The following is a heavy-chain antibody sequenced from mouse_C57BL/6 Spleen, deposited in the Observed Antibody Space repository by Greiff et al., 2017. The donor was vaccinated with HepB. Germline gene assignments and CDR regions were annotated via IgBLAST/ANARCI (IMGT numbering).Heavy chain of an antibody. CDR2: INPNNGGT. CDR1: GYTFTDYN. CDR3: ASGPYSYGRGYAMDY. D-gene: IGHD1-1*01. Sequence: EVQLQQSGPELVKPGASVKIPCKASGYTFTDYNMDWVKQSHGKSLEWIGDINPNNGGTIYNQKFKGKATLTVDKSSSTADMELRSLTSEDTAVYYCASGPYSYGRGYAMDYWGQGTSVTVSS. V-gene: IGHV1-18*01. J-gene: IGHJ4*01.